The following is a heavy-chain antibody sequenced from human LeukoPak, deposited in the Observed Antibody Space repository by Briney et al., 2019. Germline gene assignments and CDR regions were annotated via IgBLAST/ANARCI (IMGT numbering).Heavy chain of an antibody. CDR2: ISPSGGVT. CDR3: AKGAGTVAGERY. D-gene: IGHD6-19*01. J-gene: IGHJ4*02. Sequence: GGSLRLSCAASGFSFSSHGMNWVRQAPGKGLEWVSGISPSGGVTSYADSVKGRFTISRDNSKNTLYLQMNSLRVGDTAVYYCAKGAGTVAGERYWGQGTLVTVSS. CDR1: GFSFSSHG. V-gene: IGHV3-23*01.